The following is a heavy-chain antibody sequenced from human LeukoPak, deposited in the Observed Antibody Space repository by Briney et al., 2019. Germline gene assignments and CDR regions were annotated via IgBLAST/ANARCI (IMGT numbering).Heavy chain of an antibody. Sequence: SETLSLTCTVSGGSISSYYWSWIRQPAGKGLEWIGRIYTSGGTNYNPSLKSRVTISVDTSKNQFSLKLSSVTAADTAVYYCARGRYDFWSGYKGEYFDYWGQGTLVTVSS. CDR2: IYTSGGT. V-gene: IGHV4-4*07. J-gene: IGHJ4*02. CDR1: GGSISSYY. CDR3: ARGRYDFWSGYKGEYFDY. D-gene: IGHD3-3*01.